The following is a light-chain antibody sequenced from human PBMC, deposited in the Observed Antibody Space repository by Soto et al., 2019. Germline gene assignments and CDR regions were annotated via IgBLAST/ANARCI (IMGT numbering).Light chain of an antibody. CDR3: QQYGSSPRT. J-gene: IGKJ1*01. V-gene: IGKV3-20*01. Sequence: EIVLTQSPVTLSWSPGEPATHACRATQSVSSSYLAWYQQKPGQAPRLLIYGASSRATGIPDRFSGSGSGTDFTLTISRLEPEDVAVYYCQQYGSSPRTFGQGTQVDI. CDR1: QSVSSSY. CDR2: GAS.